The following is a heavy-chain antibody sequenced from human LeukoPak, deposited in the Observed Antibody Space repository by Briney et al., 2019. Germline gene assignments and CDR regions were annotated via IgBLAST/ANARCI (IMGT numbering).Heavy chain of an antibody. CDR3: GRLAHNAWYAIDF. Sequence: PGGSLRLSCVASDFTFDFYWMTWVRQATGKGLEWLANILPDGSQKYYVDSVKGRFTISRDNPKNSLYLQINNPRAEDTAVYYCGRLAHNAWYAIDFWGQGTLVTVSS. CDR1: DFTFDFYW. J-gene: IGHJ4*02. V-gene: IGHV3-7*01. D-gene: IGHD2-2*01. CDR2: ILPDGSQK.